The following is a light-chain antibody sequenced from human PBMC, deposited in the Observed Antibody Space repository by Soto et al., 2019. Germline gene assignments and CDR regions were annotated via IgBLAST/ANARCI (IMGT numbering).Light chain of an antibody. CDR3: QDYNSYSDR. CDR1: QTISSW. Sequence: DIHMTKSPATLSGSVGDRVTITCRASQTISSWLAWYQQKPGKAPKLLIYKASTLKSGVPSRFSGSGSGTEFTLTISSLQPDDFATYYCQDYNSYSDRFGQGSKGAI. CDR2: KAS. V-gene: IGKV1-5*03. J-gene: IGKJ1*01.